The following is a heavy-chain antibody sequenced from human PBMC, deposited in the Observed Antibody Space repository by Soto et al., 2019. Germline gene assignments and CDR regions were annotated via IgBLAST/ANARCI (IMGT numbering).Heavy chain of an antibody. CDR3: ARESTMVRGVINPLHY. V-gene: IGHV6-1*01. CDR1: GDSVSSNSAA. Sequence: SQTLSLTCAISGDSVSSNSAAWNWIRQSPSRGLEWLGRTFYRSKWYNDYAESVKSRITINPDTSKNQFSLQLNSVTPEDTAVYYCARESTMVRGVINPLHYWGQGTLVTVSS. CDR2: TFYRSKWYN. D-gene: IGHD3-10*01. J-gene: IGHJ4*02.